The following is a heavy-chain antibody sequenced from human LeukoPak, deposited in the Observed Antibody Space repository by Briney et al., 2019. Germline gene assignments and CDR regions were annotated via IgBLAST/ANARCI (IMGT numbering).Heavy chain of an antibody. Sequence: GGSLRLSCAASGFTFSSYGMHWVRQAPGKGLEWVAVISYDGSNKYYADSVKGRFTISRDNSKNTLYLQMNSLRAEDTAVYYCAKLGSLDYYDSSGYYSPLPYFDHWGQGTLVTVSS. V-gene: IGHV3-30*18. D-gene: IGHD3-22*01. CDR1: GFTFSSYG. J-gene: IGHJ4*02. CDR2: ISYDGSNK. CDR3: AKLGSLDYYDSSGYYSPLPYFDH.